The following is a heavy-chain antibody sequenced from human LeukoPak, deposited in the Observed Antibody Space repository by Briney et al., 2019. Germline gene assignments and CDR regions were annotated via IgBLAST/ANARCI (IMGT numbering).Heavy chain of an antibody. CDR1: GFTFSSYW. V-gene: IGHV3-74*01. CDR3: ARHLTYGGWNS. CDR2: INSDGSSA. Sequence: GGSLRLSCAASGFTFSSYWMQWVRQAPGKGLVWVSRINSDGSSASYADSVRGRFTISRDNAKNTLYLQMNSLRAEDTAVYYCARHLTYGGWNSWGQGTLVTVSS. J-gene: IGHJ4*02. D-gene: IGHD4-23*01.